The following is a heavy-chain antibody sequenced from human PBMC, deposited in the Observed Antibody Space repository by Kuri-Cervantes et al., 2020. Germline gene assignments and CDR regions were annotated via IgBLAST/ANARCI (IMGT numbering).Heavy chain of an antibody. V-gene: IGHV4-4*02. CDR1: GGSISSSNW. CDR2: IYHSGST. D-gene: IGHD3-3*01. Sequence: SETLSLTCAVSGGSISSSNWWSWVRQPPGKGLEWIGEIYHSGSTNYNPSLKSRVTMSVDTSKNQFSLKLSSVTAADTAVYYCARGYDFWSGRGGMDVWGQGTTVTVSS. J-gene: IGHJ6*02. CDR3: ARGYDFWSGRGGMDV.